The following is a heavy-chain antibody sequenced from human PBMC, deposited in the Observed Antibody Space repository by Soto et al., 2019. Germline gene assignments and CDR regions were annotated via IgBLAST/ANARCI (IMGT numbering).Heavy chain of an antibody. V-gene: IGHV3-23*01. Sequence: EVQLLESGGGLVQPGGSLRLSCAASGFTFSSYAMSWVRQAPGKGLEWVSAISGSGGSTYYADSVKGRFTISRDNSKNTLYLQMNSLRAEDTVVYYCAATRSLYGSGSYIWGQGTMVTVSS. D-gene: IGHD3-10*01. J-gene: IGHJ3*02. CDR1: GFTFSSYA. CDR3: AATRSLYGSGSYI. CDR2: ISGSGGST.